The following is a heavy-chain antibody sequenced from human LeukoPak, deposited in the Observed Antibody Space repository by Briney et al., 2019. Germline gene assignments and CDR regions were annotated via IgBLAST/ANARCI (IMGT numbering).Heavy chain of an antibody. D-gene: IGHD3-3*01. V-gene: IGHV3-23*01. J-gene: IGHJ6*02. CDR1: GFTFSSYA. Sequence: GGSLRLSCAASGFTFSSYAMSWVRQAPGKGLEWVSAISGSGGSTYYADSVKGRFTISRDNSKNTLYLQMNSLRAEDTAVYYCAKDREYYDFWSGYPQVFGMDVWGQGTTVTVS. CDR2: ISGSGGST. CDR3: AKDREYYDFWSGYPQVFGMDV.